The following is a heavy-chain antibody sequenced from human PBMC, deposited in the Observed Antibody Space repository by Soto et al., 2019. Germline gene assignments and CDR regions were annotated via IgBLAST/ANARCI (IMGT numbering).Heavy chain of an antibody. CDR1: GFPFSNHA. D-gene: IGHD2-15*01. J-gene: IGHJ4*02. CDR2: ISDGGDLV. V-gene: IGHV3-23*01. Sequence: GGSLRLSCAASGFPFSNHAMSWVRQAPGKGLEWVSGISDGGDLVYYADSVKGRFSMSRDNSENMLYLQMTNLRAEDTAIYFCAKRQGTGLAAKNFDFWGQGTLVTVSS. CDR3: AKRQGTGLAAKNFDF.